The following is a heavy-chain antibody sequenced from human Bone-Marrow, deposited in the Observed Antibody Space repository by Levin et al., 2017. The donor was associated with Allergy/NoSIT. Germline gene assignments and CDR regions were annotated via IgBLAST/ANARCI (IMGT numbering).Heavy chain of an antibody. D-gene: IGHD1-1*01. Sequence: PGGSLRLSCAASGFTFSDYWMHWVRQAPGKGLVWVSRIYSDGTSTIYADSVKGRFTISRDNAKNTLYLQMNSLRDEDTAVYYCARDSRYKMDVWGPGATVTVTS. CDR3: ARDSRYKMDV. V-gene: IGHV3-74*01. J-gene: IGHJ6*02. CDR2: IYSDGTST. CDR1: GFTFSDYW.